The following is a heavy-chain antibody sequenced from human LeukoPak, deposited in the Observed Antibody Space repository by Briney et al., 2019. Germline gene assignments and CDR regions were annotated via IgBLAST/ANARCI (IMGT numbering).Heavy chain of an antibody. Sequence: GGSPRLPCAASGFTFDDYGMSWVRQAPGKGLEWVSGINWNGGSTGYADSVKGRFTISRDNAKNSLYLQMNSLRAEDTALYHCARDLALGWFDPWGQGTLVTVSS. D-gene: IGHD1-26*01. CDR3: ARDLALGWFDP. CDR2: INWNGGST. CDR1: GFTFDDYG. J-gene: IGHJ5*02. V-gene: IGHV3-20*01.